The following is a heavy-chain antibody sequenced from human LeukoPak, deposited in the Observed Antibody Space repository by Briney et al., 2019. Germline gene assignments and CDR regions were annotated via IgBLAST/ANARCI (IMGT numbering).Heavy chain of an antibody. D-gene: IGHD1-26*01. J-gene: IGHJ4*02. CDR3: AKSGSYQSGAFDY. CDR1: GFTFSSYA. Sequence: PGTSLRLSCAASGFTFSSYAMSWVRQAPGKGLEWVSAISGSGGSTYYADSVKGRFTISRDNSENTLYLQMNSLRAEDTAVYYCAKSGSYQSGAFDYWGQGTLVTVSS. V-gene: IGHV3-23*01. CDR2: ISGSGGST.